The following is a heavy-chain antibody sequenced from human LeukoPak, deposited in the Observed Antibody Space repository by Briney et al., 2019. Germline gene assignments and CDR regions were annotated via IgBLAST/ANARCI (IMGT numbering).Heavy chain of an antibody. CDR1: GFTFSSYG. CDR3: AKDSGSYWGGIDY. J-gene: IGHJ4*02. CDR2: ISYDGSNK. Sequence: GGSLRLSCAASGFTFSSYGMHWVRQAPGKGLEWVAVISYDGSNKYYADSVRGRFTISRDNSKNTLYLQMNSLRAEDTAVYYCAKDSGSYWGGIDYWGQGTLVTVSS. V-gene: IGHV3-30*18. D-gene: IGHD1-26*01.